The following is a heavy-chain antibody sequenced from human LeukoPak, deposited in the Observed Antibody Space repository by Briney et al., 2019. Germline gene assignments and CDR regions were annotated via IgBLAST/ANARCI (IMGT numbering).Heavy chain of an antibody. CDR3: ARVDYFWLRSSTYIWFDP. CDR1: GFTFSSYW. D-gene: IGHD5-12*01. CDR2: IKQDGSEK. J-gene: IGHJ5*02. V-gene: IGHV3-7*01. Sequence: GGSLRLSCAASGFTFSSYWMSWVRPAPGKGLAWVANIKQDGSEKYYVDSVKGRFTISRDNAKNSLYLQMNSLRAEVTAVYYCARVDYFWLRSSTYIWFDPWGQGTLVTVSS.